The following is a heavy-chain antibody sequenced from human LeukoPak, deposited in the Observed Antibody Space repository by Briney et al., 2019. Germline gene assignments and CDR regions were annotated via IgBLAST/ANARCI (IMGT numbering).Heavy chain of an antibody. Sequence: ASLKVSCKASGYTFTDDYIHWVRQAPGQGLEWMGWINVNSGGTNYAQKFYARVTMTRDTSISTAYMELRSLRSDDTAVYYCARVGEVTTDPLDYWGQGTLVTVSS. CDR1: GYTFTDDY. J-gene: IGHJ4*02. CDR3: ARVGEVTTDPLDY. CDR2: INVNSGGT. D-gene: IGHD4-17*01. V-gene: IGHV1-2*02.